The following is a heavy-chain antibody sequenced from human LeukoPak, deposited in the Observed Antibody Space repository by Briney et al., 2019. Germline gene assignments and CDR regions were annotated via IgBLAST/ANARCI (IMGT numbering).Heavy chain of an antibody. CDR1: GFTFNKYS. CDR2: ISSSSSFR. V-gene: IGHV3-21*04. D-gene: IGHD5-24*01. Sequence: GGSLRLSCVASGFTFNKYSMNWVRQAPGKGLEWVSSISSSSSFRYYPDSVRGRFTISRDNSKNTLYLQMNSLIAEDTAVYYCAKSGYNRFDYWGQGTRVTVSS. J-gene: IGHJ4*02. CDR3: AKSGYNRFDY.